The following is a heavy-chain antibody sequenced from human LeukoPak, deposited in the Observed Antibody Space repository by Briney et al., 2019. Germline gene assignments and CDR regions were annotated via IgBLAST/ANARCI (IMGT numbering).Heavy chain of an antibody. Sequence: PGGSLRLSCAASGFTFSSYAMHWVRQAPGKGLEWVAVISYDGSNKYYADSVKGRFTISRGNSKNTLYLQMNSLRAEDTAVYYCASLPSIVVVPAARTNWFDPWGQGTLVTVSS. V-gene: IGHV3-30-3*01. CDR2: ISYDGSNK. J-gene: IGHJ5*02. CDR1: GFTFSSYA. D-gene: IGHD2-2*01. CDR3: ASLPSIVVVPAARTNWFDP.